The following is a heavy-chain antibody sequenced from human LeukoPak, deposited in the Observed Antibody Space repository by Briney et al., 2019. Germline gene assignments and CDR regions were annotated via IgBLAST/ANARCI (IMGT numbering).Heavy chain of an antibody. D-gene: IGHD3-10*01. CDR1: GFTFSSYA. Sequence: TGGSLRPSCAASGFTFSSYAMSWVRQAPGKGLEWVSAISGSGGSTYYADSVKGRFTISRDNSKNTLYLQMNSLRAEDTAVYYCAKTPYYYGSGRSDYWGQGTLVTVSS. CDR2: ISGSGGST. CDR3: AKTPYYYGSGRSDY. V-gene: IGHV3-23*01. J-gene: IGHJ4*02.